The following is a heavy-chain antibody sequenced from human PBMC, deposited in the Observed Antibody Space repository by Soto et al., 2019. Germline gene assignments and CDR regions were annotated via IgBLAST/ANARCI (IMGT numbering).Heavy chain of an antibody. J-gene: IGHJ4*02. Sequence: QVQLVESGGGVVQPGRSLRLSCAASGFTFSSYAMNWVRQAPGKGLEWVAVISYDGSNKYYADSVKGRFTISRDNSKNKLYLQMNSLRGEDTAVYYCARDFDYWGQGTLVTGSS. CDR1: GFTFSSYA. CDR2: ISYDGSNK. V-gene: IGHV3-30-3*01. CDR3: ARDFDY.